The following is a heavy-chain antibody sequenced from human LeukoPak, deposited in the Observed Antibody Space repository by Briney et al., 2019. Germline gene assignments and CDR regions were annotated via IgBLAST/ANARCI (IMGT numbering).Heavy chain of an antibody. CDR3: ARARSPSSGYLLRDHNWFDP. Sequence: ASVKVSCKASGGTFNSYAISWVRQAPGQGLEWMGGIIPIFGTANYAQKVQGRVTITTDESTTTAYMELSSLRSEDTAVYYCARARSPSSGYLLRDHNWFDPWGQGTQVIVSS. D-gene: IGHD3-22*01. J-gene: IGHJ5*02. CDR1: GGTFNSYA. V-gene: IGHV1-69*05. CDR2: IIPIFGTA.